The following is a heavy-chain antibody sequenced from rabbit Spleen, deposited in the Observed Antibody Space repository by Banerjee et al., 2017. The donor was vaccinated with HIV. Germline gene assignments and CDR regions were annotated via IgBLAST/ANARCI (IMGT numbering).Heavy chain of an antibody. Sequence: QSLEESGGGLVQPEGSLALTCKASGFSFSSSDYICWVRQAPGKGLEWISCIAGSSSGFTYSATWAKGRFTFSKTSSTTVTLQMTSLTDADTATYFCARDLDGVIGWNFGWWGQGTLVTVS. V-gene: IGHV1S40*01. CDR3: ARDLDGVIGWNFGW. CDR2: IAGSSSGFT. CDR1: GFSFSSSDY. J-gene: IGHJ4*01. D-gene: IGHD2-1*01.